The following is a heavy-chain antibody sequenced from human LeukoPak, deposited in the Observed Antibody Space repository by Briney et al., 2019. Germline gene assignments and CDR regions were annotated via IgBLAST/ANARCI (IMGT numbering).Heavy chain of an antibody. V-gene: IGHV1-2*04. CDR1: GYTFTSYG. D-gene: IGHD1-26*01. Sequence: GASVKVSCNASGYTFTSYGISWVRQAPGQGLEWMGWINPNSGGTNYAQKFQGWVTMTRDTSISTAYMELSRLRSDDTAVYYCARAVVGATIDYWGQGTLVTVSS. J-gene: IGHJ4*02. CDR2: INPNSGGT. CDR3: ARAVVGATIDY.